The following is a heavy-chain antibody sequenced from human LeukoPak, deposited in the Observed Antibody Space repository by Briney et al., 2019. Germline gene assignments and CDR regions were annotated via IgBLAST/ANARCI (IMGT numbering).Heavy chain of an antibody. CDR3: AREVLRFLEWLIPDYYGMDV. CDR1: GFTFSSYA. D-gene: IGHD3-3*01. J-gene: IGHJ6*02. CDR2: ISGSGGST. V-gene: IGHV3-23*01. Sequence: GGSLRLSCAASGFTFSSYAMSWVRQAPGKGLEWVSAISGSGGSTYYADSVKGRFTISRDNSKNTLYLQMNSLRAEDTAVYYCAREVLRFLEWLIPDYYGMDVWGQGTTVTVSS.